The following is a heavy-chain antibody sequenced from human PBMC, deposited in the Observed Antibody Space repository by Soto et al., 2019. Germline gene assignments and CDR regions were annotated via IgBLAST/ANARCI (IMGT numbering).Heavy chain of an antibody. Sequence: GGSLRLSCAASGFTFSSYGMHWVRQAPGKGLEWVAVIWYDGSNKYYADSVKGRFTISRDNSKNTLYLQMNSLRAEDTAVYYCARDLNWNYFDYWGQGTLVTVSS. CDR1: GFTFSSYG. CDR2: IWYDGSNK. D-gene: IGHD1-1*01. V-gene: IGHV3-33*08. J-gene: IGHJ4*02. CDR3: ARDLNWNYFDY.